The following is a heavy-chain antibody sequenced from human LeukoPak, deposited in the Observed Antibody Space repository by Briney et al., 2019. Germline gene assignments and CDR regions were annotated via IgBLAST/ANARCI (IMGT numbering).Heavy chain of an antibody. CDR2: INHSGGT. J-gene: IGHJ3*02. Sequence: SETLSLTCAVYGGSFSGYYWSWIRQPPGKGLEWIGEINHSGGTNYNPSLKSRVTISVDTSKNQFSLKLSSVTAADTAVYYCARISSWYPQAFDIWGQGTMVTVSS. CDR1: GGSFSGYY. V-gene: IGHV4-34*01. CDR3: ARISSWYPQAFDI. D-gene: IGHD6-13*01.